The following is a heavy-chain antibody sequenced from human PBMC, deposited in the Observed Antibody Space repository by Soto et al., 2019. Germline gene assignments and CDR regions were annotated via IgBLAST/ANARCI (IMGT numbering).Heavy chain of an antibody. V-gene: IGHV5-51*01. CDR3: ARHDVRTTLVYFDY. CDR2: IYPGDSDT. D-gene: IGHD1-7*01. Sequence: GESLKISCKGSGYSFTSYWIGWGRQMPGKGLEWMGTIYPGDSDTRYSPPFQGQVTISADKSISTAYLQWSSLKASDTAMYYCARHDVRTTLVYFDYWGQGTLVTVSS. J-gene: IGHJ4*02. CDR1: GYSFTSYW.